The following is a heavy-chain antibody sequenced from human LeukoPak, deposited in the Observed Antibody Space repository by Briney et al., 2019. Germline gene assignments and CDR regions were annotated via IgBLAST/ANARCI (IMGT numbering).Heavy chain of an antibody. Sequence: SETLSLTCTVSGGSISSYYWSWIRQSPGKGLEWIGYIHYTGSTNHNPSLKSRVTMLIDTSKNQFSLKLSSVTAADTAVYYCARGRYSAGDNWFDPWGQGTLVTVSS. CDR3: ARGRYSAGDNWFDP. CDR2: IHYTGST. CDR1: GGSISSYY. D-gene: IGHD3-9*01. J-gene: IGHJ5*02. V-gene: IGHV4-59*01.